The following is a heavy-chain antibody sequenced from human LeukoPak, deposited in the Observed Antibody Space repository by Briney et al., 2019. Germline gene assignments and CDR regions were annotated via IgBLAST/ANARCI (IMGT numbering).Heavy chain of an antibody. J-gene: IGHJ4*02. CDR3: ARDWSYGGNSAIKY. D-gene: IGHD4-23*01. CDR2: ISGSGGST. CDR1: GFTFSSYA. Sequence: GGSLRLSCAASGFTFSSYAMSWVRQAPGKGLEWVSAISGSGGSTYYADSVKGRFTISRDNAKNSLYLQTNSLRAEDTAVYYCARDWSYGGNSAIKYWGQGTLVTVSS. V-gene: IGHV3-23*01.